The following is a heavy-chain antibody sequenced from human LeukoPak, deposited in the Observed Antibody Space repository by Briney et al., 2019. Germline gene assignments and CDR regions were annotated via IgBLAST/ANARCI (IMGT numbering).Heavy chain of an antibody. CDR1: GFTVSSNY. V-gene: IGHV3-23*01. Sequence: GGSLRLSCAASGFTVSSNYMSWVRQAPGKGLEWVSGISGNGYSTYYAESVKGRFTISRDNSKNTLLLQMNSLRAEDTAVYYCAKVNWCSASCADAWGQGTLVTVSS. D-gene: IGHD2-2*01. CDR2: ISGNGYST. CDR3: AKVNWCSASCADA. J-gene: IGHJ4*02.